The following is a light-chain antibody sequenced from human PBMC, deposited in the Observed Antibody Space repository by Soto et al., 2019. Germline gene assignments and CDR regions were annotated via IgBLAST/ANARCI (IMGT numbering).Light chain of an antibody. CDR1: QSISRQ. Sequence: DIQMTQSPSTLSASVGDRVSITCRASQSISRQLAWYQQKPGKAPNLLIYQASNLETGVPSRFTGSGSGTEFTLTISSLQPDDLATYYCRPYQSYWTFGQETKVEVK. CDR3: RPYQSYWT. V-gene: IGKV1-5*03. J-gene: IGKJ1*01. CDR2: QAS.